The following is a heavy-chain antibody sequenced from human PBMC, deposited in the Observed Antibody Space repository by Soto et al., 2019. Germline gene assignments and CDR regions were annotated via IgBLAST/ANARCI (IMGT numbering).Heavy chain of an antibody. D-gene: IGHD1-26*01. CDR1: GFIFSNYW. Sequence: GGSLRLSCAASGFIFSNYWMHWVRQAPGKGLVWVSRINSDGSRTSYADSVKGRFTISRDNAKNTLYLQMNSLRAEDTAVYYCAREAVGATYDYWGQGTQVTVSS. V-gene: IGHV3-74*01. CDR2: INSDGSRT. J-gene: IGHJ4*02. CDR3: AREAVGATYDY.